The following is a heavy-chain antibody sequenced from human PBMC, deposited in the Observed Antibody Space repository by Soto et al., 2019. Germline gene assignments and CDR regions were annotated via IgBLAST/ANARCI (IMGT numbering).Heavy chain of an antibody. J-gene: IGHJ6*02. CDR3: ARGRVRGVIKKDYGMDV. V-gene: IGHV4-34*01. CDR2: INHSGST. CDR1: GGSFSGYY. D-gene: IGHD3-10*01. Sequence: PSETLSLTCAVYGGSFSGYYWSWIRQPPGKGREWIGEINHSGSTNYNPSLKSRVTISVDTSKNQFSLKLSSVTAADTAVYYCARGRVRGVIKKDYGMDVWGQGTTVTASS.